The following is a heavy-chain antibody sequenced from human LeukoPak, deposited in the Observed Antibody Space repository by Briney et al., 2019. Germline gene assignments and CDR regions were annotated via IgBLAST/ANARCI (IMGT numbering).Heavy chain of an antibody. J-gene: IGHJ5*02. CDR1: GFTFSSYG. V-gene: IGHV1-46*01. CDR2: INPSGGST. D-gene: IGHD3-22*01. CDR3: ARDSDDSSGYYHWFDP. Sequence: GGSLRLSCAASGFTFSSYGMHWVRQAPGQGLEWMGIINPSGGSTSYAQKFQGRVTMTRDTSTSTVYMELSSLRSEDTAVYYCARDSDDSSGYYHWFDPWGQGTLVTVSS.